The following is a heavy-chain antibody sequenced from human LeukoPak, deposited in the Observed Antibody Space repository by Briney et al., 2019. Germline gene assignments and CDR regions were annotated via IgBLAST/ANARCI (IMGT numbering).Heavy chain of an antibody. Sequence: QAGGSLRLSCAASGFTFSSYGMSWARQAPGKGLEWVSTISGSGGNTYYADSVKGRFTISRDISRNTLYLQMNSLRAEDTAVYYCAKGRGYDYYYMDVWGKGTTVTISS. CDR3: AKGRGYDYYYMDV. CDR2: ISGSGGNT. J-gene: IGHJ6*03. V-gene: IGHV3-23*01. CDR1: GFTFSSYG.